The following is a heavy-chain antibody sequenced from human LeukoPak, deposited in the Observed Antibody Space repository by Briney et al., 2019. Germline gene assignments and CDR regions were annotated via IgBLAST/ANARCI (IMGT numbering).Heavy chain of an antibody. CDR1: AGSISSYY. J-gene: IGHJ6*03. D-gene: IGHD4-17*01. CDR3: ARDHDYGDPFYMDV. Sequence: PSHTLSLTCTVAAGSISSYYWGWIPQPAREGLKWIGRIYTSGSTNYNPSLKSRVPISVDKSKNHFSLKLSSVTAADTAVYYCARDHDYGDPFYMDVWGKGTTVTVSS. CDR2: IYTSGST. V-gene: IGHV4-4*07.